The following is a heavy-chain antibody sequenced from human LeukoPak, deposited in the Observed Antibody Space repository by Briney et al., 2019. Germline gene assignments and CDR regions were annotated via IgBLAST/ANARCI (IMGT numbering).Heavy chain of an antibody. D-gene: IGHD6-25*01. CDR1: GFTFSTYN. CDR3: AILRIAAHYFDY. J-gene: IGHJ4*02. V-gene: IGHV3-21*01. CDR2: IDTSGGYI. Sequence: GGSLRLSCAASGFTFSTYNMNWVRQSPGKGLEWVSSIDTSGGYIYYADSVKGRFTISRDNSKNTLYLQMNSLRAEDTAVYYCAILRIAAHYFDYWGQGTLVTVSS.